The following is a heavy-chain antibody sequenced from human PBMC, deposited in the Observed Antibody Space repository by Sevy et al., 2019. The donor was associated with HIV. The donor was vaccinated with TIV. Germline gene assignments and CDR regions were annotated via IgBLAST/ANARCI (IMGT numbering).Heavy chain of an antibody. D-gene: IGHD6-13*01. CDR3: TAWGVAAAGMGY. V-gene: IGHV3-73*01. CDR1: GFTFSGSA. CDR2: IRSKANSYAE. Sequence: GGSLRLSCAASGFTFSGSAMHWVRQASGKGLEWVGRIRSKANSYAEAYAASVKGRFTISSEDSKNTAYLQMNSLKTEDTAVYYCTAWGVAAAGMGYWGQGTLVTVSS. J-gene: IGHJ4*02.